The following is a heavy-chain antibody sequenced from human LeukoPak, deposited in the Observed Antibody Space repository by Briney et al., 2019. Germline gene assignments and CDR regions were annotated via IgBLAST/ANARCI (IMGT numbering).Heavy chain of an antibody. CDR1: GDSISSSTYY. CDR3: ARESYYDSSGYHRTIDY. J-gene: IGHJ4*02. D-gene: IGHD3-22*01. V-gene: IGHV4-39*07. CDR2: IYYSGST. Sequence: SETLSLTCTVSGDSISSSTYYWGWIRQPPGKGLEWIGNIYYSGSTYYNPSLKSRVTISVDTSKNQFSLKLRSVTAADTAVYYCARESYYDSSGYHRTIDYWGQGTLVTVSS.